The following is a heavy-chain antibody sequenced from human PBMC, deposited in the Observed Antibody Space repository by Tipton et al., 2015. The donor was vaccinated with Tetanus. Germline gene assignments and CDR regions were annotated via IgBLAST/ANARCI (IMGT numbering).Heavy chain of an antibody. Sequence: TLSLTCTVSGGSISSDGAYWSWIRQHPGEGLEWIGYISNSGSTYYNPSLKSRVTISVDTSQKQISLKVNSVTAADTAVYYCARERGVRGGYSYYHGMDVWGQGTTVTGSS. V-gene: IGHV4-31*03. CDR1: GGSISSDGAY. D-gene: IGHD3-10*01. CDR2: ISNSGST. J-gene: IGHJ6*02. CDR3: ARERGVRGGYSYYHGMDV.